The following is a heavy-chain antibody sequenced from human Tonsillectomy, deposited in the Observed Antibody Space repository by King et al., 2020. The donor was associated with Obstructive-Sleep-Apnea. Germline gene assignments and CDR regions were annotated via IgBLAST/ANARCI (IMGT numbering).Heavy chain of an antibody. V-gene: IGHV1-18*04. CDR3: AKNTLYTSLYYYGMDV. D-gene: IGHD2/OR15-2a*01. CDR2: ISAYNGNT. Sequence: QLVQSGAEVKKPGASVKVSCKASGYTFTSYGISWVRQAPGQGLEWMGWISAYNGNTNYAQKLQGRVTMTTETSTSTAYMEVRGLRSDDTAVYYCAKNTLYTSLYYYGMDVWGQGTTVTVSS. J-gene: IGHJ6*02. CDR1: GYTFTSYG.